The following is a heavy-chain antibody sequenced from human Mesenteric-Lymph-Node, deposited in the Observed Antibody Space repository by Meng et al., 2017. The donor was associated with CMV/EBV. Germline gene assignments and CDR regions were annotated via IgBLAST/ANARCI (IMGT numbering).Heavy chain of an antibody. D-gene: IGHD6-19*01. J-gene: IGHJ5*02. V-gene: IGHV1-2*02. Sequence: ASVKVSCKASGNTLSDNYMNCVRQAPGQGLEWMGCINPSSGGTKSAQKFQGRVTMTRDTSISTAYMELRSLTSDDTAVYYCARDYRTGWSFEDPWGQGTLVTVSS. CDR2: INPSSGGT. CDR1: GNTLSDNY. CDR3: ARDYRTGWSFEDP.